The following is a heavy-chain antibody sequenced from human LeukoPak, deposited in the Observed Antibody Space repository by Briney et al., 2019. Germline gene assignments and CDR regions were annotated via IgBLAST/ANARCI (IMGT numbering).Heavy chain of an antibody. D-gene: IGHD5-24*01. Sequence: ASVKVSCKASGYTFTSYYTHWVRQAPGQGLEWMGIINPSGGSTSYAQKFQGRVTMTRDMSTSTVYMELSSLRSEDTAVYYCARVADGYNSLDIWGQGTMVTVSS. CDR1: GYTFTSYY. V-gene: IGHV1-46*01. CDR2: INPSGGST. J-gene: IGHJ3*02. CDR3: ARVADGYNSLDI.